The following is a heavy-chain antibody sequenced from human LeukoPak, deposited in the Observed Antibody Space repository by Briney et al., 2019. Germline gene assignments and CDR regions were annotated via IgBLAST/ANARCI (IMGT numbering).Heavy chain of an antibody. Sequence: ASVKVACKASGYTFTSHGISWVRQVPGQGLEWMGWISAYNGNTNYAQKLQGRVTMTTDTSTSTGYMELRSLRSDDTAVYYCARDRGSIDSNPTDYWGQGTLVTVSS. CDR3: ARDRGSIDSNPTDY. D-gene: IGHD1-14*01. CDR2: ISAYNGNT. V-gene: IGHV1-18*01. J-gene: IGHJ4*02. CDR1: GYTFTSHG.